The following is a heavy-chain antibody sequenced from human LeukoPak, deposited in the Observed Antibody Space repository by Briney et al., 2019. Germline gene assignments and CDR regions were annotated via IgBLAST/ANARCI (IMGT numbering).Heavy chain of an antibody. J-gene: IGHJ4*02. CDR3: AKDIGSYERHQFDY. CDR1: GFTFSSYG. CDR2: IRYDGSNK. V-gene: IGHV3-30*02. Sequence: HPGGSLRLSCAASGFTFSSYGMHWVRQAPGKGLEWVAFIRYDGSNKYYADSVKGRFTISRDNAKNSLYLQMNSLRAEDTALYYCAKDIGSYERHQFDYWGQGTLVTVSS. D-gene: IGHD5-18*01.